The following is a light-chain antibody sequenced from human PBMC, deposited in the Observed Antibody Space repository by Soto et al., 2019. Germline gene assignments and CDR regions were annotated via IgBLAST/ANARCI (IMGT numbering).Light chain of an antibody. CDR3: QQYGSSEII. Sequence: EKVMTQSPATLSVSPGERATLSCRASQSVSSNLAWYQQKPGQAPRLLIYDISSRATGIPDRFSGSVSGTDFTLTITRLEPEDFAVFYCQQYGSSEIIFGQGTRLEIK. J-gene: IGKJ5*01. CDR1: QSVSSN. V-gene: IGKV3-20*01. CDR2: DIS.